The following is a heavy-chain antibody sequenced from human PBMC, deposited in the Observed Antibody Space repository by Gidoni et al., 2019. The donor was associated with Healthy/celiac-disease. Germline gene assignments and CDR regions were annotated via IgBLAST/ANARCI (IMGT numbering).Heavy chain of an antibody. CDR3: ARERTPAYSPLGAYYYYYMDV. V-gene: IGHV3-21*01. CDR1: GFTFSSYS. CDR2: ISSSSSYI. D-gene: IGHD3-16*01. Sequence: EVQLVESGGGLVKPGGSLRLSCAASGFTFSSYSMNWVRQAPGNGLEWVSSISSSSSYIYYADSVKGRFTISRDNAKNSLYLQMNSLRAEDTAVYYCARERTPAYSPLGAYYYYYMDVWGKGTTVTVSS. J-gene: IGHJ6*03.